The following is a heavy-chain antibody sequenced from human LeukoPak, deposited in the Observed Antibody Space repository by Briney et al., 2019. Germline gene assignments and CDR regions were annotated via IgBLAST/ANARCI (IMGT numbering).Heavy chain of an antibody. V-gene: IGHV3-7*03. D-gene: IGHD3-3*01. CDR2: INQDGSVK. J-gene: IGHJ4*02. CDR3: TRDFF. CDR1: GFAFSTYW. Sequence: GGFLRLSCAASGFAFSTYWMDWVRQAPGKGLEWVGNINQDGSVKHYVDSVRSRFTISRDNARNSVYLQMSALRVEDTAVYYCTRDFFWGQGSLVTASS.